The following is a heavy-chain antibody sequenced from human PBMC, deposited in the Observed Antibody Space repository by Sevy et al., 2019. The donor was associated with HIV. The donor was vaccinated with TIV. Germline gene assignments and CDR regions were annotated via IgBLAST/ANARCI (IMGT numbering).Heavy chain of an antibody. CDR3: AREGCTKPHDY. J-gene: IGHJ4*02. V-gene: IGHV3-23*01. CDR2: LSFGWGKI. Sequence: GGSLRLSCAASGFAFYDYSMSWIRQAPGKGLEWVATLSFGWGKINYADSVKGRFTISRDNSKNSFYLQMDNLRVEDTALYYCAREGCTKPHDYWGQGTLVTVSS. CDR1: GFAFYDYS. D-gene: IGHD2-8*01.